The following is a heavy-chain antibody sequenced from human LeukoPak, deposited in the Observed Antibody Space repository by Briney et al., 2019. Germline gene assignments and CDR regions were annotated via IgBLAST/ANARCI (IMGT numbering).Heavy chain of an antibody. CDR2: ISTSGST. Sequence: SETLSLTCTVSGGSIGSGSYYWSWIRQPAGRGLEWIGRISTSGSTNYNPSLKSRVTISTDTSKNQFSLKLSSVTAADTAVYYCARVGGVGAISNAFDIWGQGTMVTVSS. V-gene: IGHV4-61*02. J-gene: IGHJ3*02. CDR1: GGSIGSGSYY. D-gene: IGHD1-26*01. CDR3: ARVGGVGAISNAFDI.